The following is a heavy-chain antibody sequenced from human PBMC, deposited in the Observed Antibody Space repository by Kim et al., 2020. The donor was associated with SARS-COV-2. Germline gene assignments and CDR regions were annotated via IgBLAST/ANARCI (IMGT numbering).Heavy chain of an antibody. V-gene: IGHV3-30*04. Sequence: GGSLRLSCAASGFTFSSYAMHWVRQAPGKGLEWVAVISYDGSNKYYADSVKGRFTISRDNSKNTLYLQMNSLRAEDTAVYYCAREGHCSSTSCGYYYYGMDVWGPGTTVTVSS. CDR1: GFTFSSYA. J-gene: IGHJ6*02. CDR2: ISYDGSNK. D-gene: IGHD2-2*01. CDR3: AREGHCSSTSCGYYYYGMDV.